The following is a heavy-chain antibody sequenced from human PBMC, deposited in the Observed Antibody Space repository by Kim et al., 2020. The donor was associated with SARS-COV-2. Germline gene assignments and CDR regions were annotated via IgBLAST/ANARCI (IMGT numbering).Heavy chain of an antibody. J-gene: IGHJ3*02. D-gene: IGHD4-17*01. CDR1: GYRFTTYW. CDR2: IYPGDSDT. V-gene: IGHV5-51*01. Sequence: GESLKISCKGFGYRFTTYWIGWVRQMPGKGLDLLGIIYPGDSDTRYSPSFQGQVTISVDKSINTAYLEWSTLKASDTAIYYCASDSGDFGDAFDIWGQGTMVTVSS. CDR3: ASDSGDFGDAFDI.